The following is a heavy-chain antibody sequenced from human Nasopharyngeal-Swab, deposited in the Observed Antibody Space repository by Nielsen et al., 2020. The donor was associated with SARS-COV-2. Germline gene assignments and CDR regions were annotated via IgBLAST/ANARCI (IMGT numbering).Heavy chain of an antibody. CDR3: ARDIGAAALAPWRGYYGMDV. J-gene: IGHJ6*02. CDR2: MYYSGST. CDR1: GGSVSSGSYY. D-gene: IGHD3-10*01. V-gene: IGHV4-61*01. Sequence: GSLRLSCTVSGGSVSSGSYYWSWIRQPPGKGLEWIGYMYYSGSTNYNPSLKSRVTISVDTSKNQFSLKLGSVTAADTAVYYCARDIGAAALAPWRGYYGMDVWGQGTTVTVSS.